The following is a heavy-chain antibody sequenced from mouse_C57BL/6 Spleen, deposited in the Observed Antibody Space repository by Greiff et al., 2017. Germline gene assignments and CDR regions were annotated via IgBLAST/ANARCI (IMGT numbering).Heavy chain of an antibody. Sequence: VQLQQPGAELVMPGASVKLSCKASGYTFTSYWMHWVKQRPGQGLEWIGEIDPSDSYTNYNQKFKGKSTLTVDQSSSTAYMQLSSLTSEDSAVYYCATRDYDYWGQGTTLTVSS. D-gene: IGHD2-4*01. J-gene: IGHJ2*01. CDR1: GYTFTSYW. CDR3: ATRDYDY. V-gene: IGHV1-69*01. CDR2: IDPSDSYT.